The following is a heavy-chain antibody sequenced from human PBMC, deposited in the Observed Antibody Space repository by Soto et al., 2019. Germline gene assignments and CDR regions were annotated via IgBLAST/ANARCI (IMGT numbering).Heavy chain of an antibody. V-gene: IGHV3-48*01. CDR3: ARDGDTSSLGYYYYMDV. CDR1: GFTFSTYN. D-gene: IGHD6-6*01. Sequence: GGSLRLSCAASGFTFSTYNLNWVRQAPGKGLEWLSFISSGGSTIYNADSVKGRFTISRDNARKSLYLQMNSLRAEDTAVYFCARDGDTSSLGYYYYMDVWGKGTTVTVSS. CDR2: ISSGGSTI. J-gene: IGHJ6*03.